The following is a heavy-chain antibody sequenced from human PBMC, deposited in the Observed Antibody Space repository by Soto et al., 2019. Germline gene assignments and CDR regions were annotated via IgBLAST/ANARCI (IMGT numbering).Heavy chain of an antibody. CDR1: GFTLSMSA. CDR2: ISDSGDRT. J-gene: IGHJ3*01. Sequence: EVQLMESGGGLLQPGGSLRLSCASSGFTLSMSAVNWVRQAPGKGLEWVSYISDSGDRTYYADSVKGRFTISRDRSKNTVSLQMDSLRAEDTAVYYCAKDRGIIVKAGDAFDVWGQGTKVTVSS. D-gene: IGHD3-16*02. CDR3: AKDRGIIVKAGDAFDV. V-gene: IGHV3-23*01.